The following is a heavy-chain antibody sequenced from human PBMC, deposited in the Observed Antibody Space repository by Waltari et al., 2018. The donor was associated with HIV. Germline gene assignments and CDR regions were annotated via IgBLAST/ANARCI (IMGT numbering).Heavy chain of an antibody. V-gene: IGHV4-61*01. CDR3: ARVTPSITMIA. D-gene: IGHD3-22*01. Sequence: QVQLQESGPGLVKPSETLSLTCTVSGGSVSSGSYYWSWIRQPPGKGLEWIGYIYYSGSTNYNPSLKSRVTISVDTSKNQFSLKLSSVTAADTAVYYCARVTPSITMIAWGQGTLVTVSS. CDR1: GGSVSSGSYY. J-gene: IGHJ5*02. CDR2: IYYSGST.